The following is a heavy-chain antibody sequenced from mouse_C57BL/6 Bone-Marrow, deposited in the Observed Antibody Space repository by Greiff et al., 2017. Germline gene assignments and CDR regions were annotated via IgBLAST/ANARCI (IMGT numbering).Heavy chain of an antibody. CDR1: GYAFTNYL. V-gene: IGHV1-54*01. CDR2: INPGSGGT. J-gene: IGHJ1*03. Sequence: VQLQQSGAELVRPGTSVKVSCKASGYAFTNYLIEWVKQRPGQGLEWIGVINPGSGGTTYNEKFKGKAKLTADKSSSTAYMQLSSLTSEDSAVYFCARWLLRHWYFDVCGTGTTVTVSS. D-gene: IGHD2-3*01. CDR3: ARWLLRHWYFDV.